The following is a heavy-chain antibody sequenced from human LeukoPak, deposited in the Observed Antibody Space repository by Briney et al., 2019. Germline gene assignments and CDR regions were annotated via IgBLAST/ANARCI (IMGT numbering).Heavy chain of an antibody. CDR1: GFIFSNYG. D-gene: IGHD2-15*01. V-gene: IGHV3-30*18. Sequence: GRSLRLSCAASGFIFSNYGMHWVRQAPGKGLEWVAVISYDGSNKYYADSVKGRFTISRDNSKSTLYLQMNGLRAEDTAVYYCAKEGCSGGRCYYYFDYWGQGTLVTVSS. CDR3: AKEGCSGGRCYYYFDY. J-gene: IGHJ4*02. CDR2: ISYDGSNK.